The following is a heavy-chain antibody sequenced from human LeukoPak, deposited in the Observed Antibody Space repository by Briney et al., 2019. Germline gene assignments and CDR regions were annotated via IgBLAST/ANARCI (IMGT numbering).Heavy chain of an antibody. J-gene: IGHJ4*02. Sequence: GGSLRLSCAASGFTFSSYAMSWVRQAPGKGLEWVSAISGSGGSTYYADSVKGRFTISRDNSKNTLYLQMNSLRAEDTAVYYCAKDLMITFGGVIARYIDYWGQGTLVTVSS. CDR3: AKDLMITFGGVIARYIDY. V-gene: IGHV3-23*01. CDR1: GFTFSSYA. D-gene: IGHD3-16*02. CDR2: ISGSGGST.